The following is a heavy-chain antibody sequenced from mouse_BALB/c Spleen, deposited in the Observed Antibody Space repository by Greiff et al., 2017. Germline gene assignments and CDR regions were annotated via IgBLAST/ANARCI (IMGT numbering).Heavy chain of an antibody. CDR2: INPGSGGT. V-gene: IGHV1-54*01. CDR1: GYAFTNYL. D-gene: IGHD2-14*01. Sequence: VKVVESGAELVRPGTSVKVSCKASGYAFTNYLIEWVKQRPGQGLEWIGVINPGSGGTNYNEKFKGKATLTADKSSSTAYMQLSSLTSDDSAVYFCARKVRGYYAMDYWGQGTSVTVSS. CDR3: ARKVRGYYAMDY. J-gene: IGHJ4*01.